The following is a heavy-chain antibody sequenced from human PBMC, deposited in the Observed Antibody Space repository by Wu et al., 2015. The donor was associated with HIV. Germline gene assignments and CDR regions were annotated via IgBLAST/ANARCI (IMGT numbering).Heavy chain of an antibody. CDR1: GYTFTGYY. CDR2: INPNSGGT. Sequence: QLVQSGAEVKKPGSSVKVSCKASGYTFTGYYMHWVRQAPGQGLEWMGWINPNSGGTNYAQKFQGRVTMTRDTSISTAYMELSRLRSDDTAVYYCARDRGRIVVVVAATLVYWGQGTLVTVSS. V-gene: IGHV1-2*02. J-gene: IGHJ4*02. D-gene: IGHD2-15*01. CDR3: ARDRGRIVVVVAATLVY.